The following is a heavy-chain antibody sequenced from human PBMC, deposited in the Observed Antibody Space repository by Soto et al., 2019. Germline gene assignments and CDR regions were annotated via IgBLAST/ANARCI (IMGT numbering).Heavy chain of an antibody. Sequence: QVQLVQSGAEEKKPGASVKVSCKASGYTFTSYAIHWVRQAPGQRVEWMGWINAGNGNTKYSQKFQGRVTITRDTSASTAYMDLSSLSSEDTAVYYCASSRIQLERYGMDVWGQGTTVTVSS. CDR2: INAGNGNT. CDR3: ASSRIQLERYGMDV. V-gene: IGHV1-3*05. CDR1: GYTFTSYA. J-gene: IGHJ6*02. D-gene: IGHD1-1*01.